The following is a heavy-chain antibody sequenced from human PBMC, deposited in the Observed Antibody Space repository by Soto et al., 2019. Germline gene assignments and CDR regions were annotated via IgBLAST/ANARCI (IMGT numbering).Heavy chain of an antibody. D-gene: IGHD5-12*01. V-gene: IGHV4-31*03. CDR3: ARGLWLPSPTGDHFDY. J-gene: IGHJ4*02. CDR2: IYYSGST. Sequence: QVQLQESGPGLVKPSQTLSLTCTVSGGSISSGGYYWSWIRQHPGKGLEWIGYIYYSGSTYYNPSLKSRVTISVDTSKSQSSLKLSSVTAADTAVYYCARGLWLPSPTGDHFDYWGQGPLVTVSS. CDR1: GGSISSGGYY.